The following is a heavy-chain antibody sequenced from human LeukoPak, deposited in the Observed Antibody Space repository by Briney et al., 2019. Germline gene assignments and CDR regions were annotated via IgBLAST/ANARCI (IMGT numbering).Heavy chain of an antibody. CDR2: IASDGSST. CDR3: ARGQPHGNDY. V-gene: IGHV3-74*01. CDR1: GFTFSSYW. Sequence: GGSLRLSCAASGFTFSSYWMNWVRQAPGKGLVWVSRIASDGSSTTYADSVKGRFSISRDNAKNTLYLQMNSLRVEDTAVYYCARGQPHGNDYWGQGTLVTVSS. D-gene: IGHD4-23*01. J-gene: IGHJ4*02.